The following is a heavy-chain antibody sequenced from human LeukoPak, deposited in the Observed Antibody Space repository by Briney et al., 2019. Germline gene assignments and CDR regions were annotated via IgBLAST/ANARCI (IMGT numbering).Heavy chain of an antibody. CDR3: TKAVGYCSGGSCYHLIDY. V-gene: IGHV3-23*01. J-gene: IGHJ4*02. CDR1: GFTFSGYA. CDR2: ISGSGGST. Sequence: GGSLRLSCAASGFTFSGYAMSWVRQAPGKGLEWVSAISGSGGSTYYADSVKGRFTISRDNSKNTLYLQMNSLRAEDTAVYYCTKAVGYCSGGSCYHLIDYWGQGTLVTVSS. D-gene: IGHD2-15*01.